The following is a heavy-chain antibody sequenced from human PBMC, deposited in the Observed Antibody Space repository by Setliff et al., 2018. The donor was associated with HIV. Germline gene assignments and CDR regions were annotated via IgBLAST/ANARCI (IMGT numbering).Heavy chain of an antibody. CDR3: ARGYCTSTSCPLGADY. CDR2: ISYSGDT. D-gene: IGHD2-2*01. Sequence: SETLSLTCTVSGGSIRNDYWTWIRQPPEKGLEWIASISYSGDTNYNPSLMGRVTMSLDVSKNQISLRLTSVIAADTAVYYCARGYCTSTSCPLGADYWGQGTLVTVSS. V-gene: IGHV4-59*12. J-gene: IGHJ4*02. CDR1: GGSIRNDY.